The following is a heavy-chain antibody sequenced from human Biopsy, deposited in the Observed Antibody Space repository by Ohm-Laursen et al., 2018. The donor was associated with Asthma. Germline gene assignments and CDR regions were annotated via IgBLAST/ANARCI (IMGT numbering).Heavy chain of an antibody. CDR3: ARGVDRVTGLLDHFDS. J-gene: IGHJ4*02. D-gene: IGHD2-21*02. CDR2: VYYSGST. V-gene: IGHV4-59*07. CDR1: GGSINNFY. Sequence: SDTLSLTCTVSGGSINNFYWSWIRQPPGKALVSIGHVYYSGSTNYNPSLKSRVTISIDASKNQFSLKLTSVTAADTAVYYCARGVDRVTGLLDHFDSWGQGTLVTVSS.